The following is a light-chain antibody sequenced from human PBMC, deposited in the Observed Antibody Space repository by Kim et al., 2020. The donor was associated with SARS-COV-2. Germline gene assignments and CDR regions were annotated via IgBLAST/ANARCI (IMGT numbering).Light chain of an antibody. CDR2: DAS. CDR1: ESVNRQ. V-gene: IGKV3-11*01. J-gene: IGKJ5*01. CDR3: QQRYNWQIT. Sequence: EIVLTQSPATLSLSPGERATLSCRASESVNRQLGWYQQKPGQTPWLLIYDASDRATGIPARFSGSGSGTDYTLTITSLEPEDFAVYYCQQRYNWQITFGQGTRLEIK.